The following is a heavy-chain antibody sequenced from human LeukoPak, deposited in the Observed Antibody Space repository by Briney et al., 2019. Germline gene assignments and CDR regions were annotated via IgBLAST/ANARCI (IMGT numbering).Heavy chain of an antibody. J-gene: IGHJ4*02. D-gene: IGHD1-26*01. CDR3: ARGIVGDAFDY. V-gene: IGHV3-7*02. Sequence: SCGRMVPGKGLEWVANIKQDGSEKYYVDSVKGRFTISRDNAKNSLYLQMNSLRAEDTAVYYCARGIVGDAFDYWGQGTLVTVSS. CDR2: IKQDGSEK.